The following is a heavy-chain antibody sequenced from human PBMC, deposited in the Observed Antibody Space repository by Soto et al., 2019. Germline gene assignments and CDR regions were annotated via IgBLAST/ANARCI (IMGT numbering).Heavy chain of an antibody. Sequence: EVQLLESGGGLVQPGGSLRLSCAASGFTFSSYAMSWVRQAPGKGLEWVSGISVSGGSTYYAESMQGRFTISRDNSKNTLYVQMNSLRDEDTSVYDCANALSPNCAGSSCPDGRTVCSHGTTFTASS. D-gene: IGHD2-15*01. CDR3: ANALSPNCAGSSCPDGRTV. V-gene: IGHV3-23*01. CDR1: GFTFSSYA. CDR2: ISVSGGST. J-gene: IGHJ6*02.